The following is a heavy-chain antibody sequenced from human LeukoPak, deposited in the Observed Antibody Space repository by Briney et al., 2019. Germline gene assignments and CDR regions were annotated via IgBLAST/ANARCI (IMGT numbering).Heavy chain of an antibody. CDR2: IIPILGIA. J-gene: IGHJ5*02. CDR1: GGTFSSYA. CDR3: AREPVTIFGVVIYWFDP. D-gene: IGHD3-3*01. Sequence: ASVKVSCKASGGTFSSYAISWVRQAPGQGLEWMGRIIPILGIANYAQKFQGRVTITADKSTSTAYMELSSLRSEDTAVYCCAREPVTIFGVVIYWFDPWGQGTLVTVSS. V-gene: IGHV1-69*04.